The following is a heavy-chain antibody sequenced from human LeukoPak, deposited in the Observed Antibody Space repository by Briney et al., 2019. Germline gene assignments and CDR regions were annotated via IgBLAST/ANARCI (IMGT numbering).Heavy chain of an antibody. V-gene: IGHV3-9*01. CDR3: AKDIGLGYSYGAAAFDY. Sequence: GGSLRLSCAASGFTFDDYAMHWVRHAPGKGLEWVSGISWNSGSIGYADSVKGRFTISRDNAKNSLYLQMNSLRAEDTALYYCAKDIGLGYSYGAAAFDYWGQGTLVTVSS. J-gene: IGHJ4*02. CDR2: ISWNSGSI. D-gene: IGHD5-18*01. CDR1: GFTFDDYA.